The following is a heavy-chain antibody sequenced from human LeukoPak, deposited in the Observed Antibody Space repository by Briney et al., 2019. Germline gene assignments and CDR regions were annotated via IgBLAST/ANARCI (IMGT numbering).Heavy chain of an antibody. CDR1: CGPIKRYC. V-gene: IGHV4-4*07. J-gene: IGHJ5*02. D-gene: IGHD3-22*01. Sequence: SETLTLTCTVPCGPIKRYCWSWIRKPAGKGLEWIGRVCASGTTNYSPSLKSRVTMSLETSKNQISLRLTSVTAADTAVYYCARGWSCGNYCWFDPWGQGVLVTVSS. CDR2: VCASGTT. CDR3: ARGWSCGNYCWFDP.